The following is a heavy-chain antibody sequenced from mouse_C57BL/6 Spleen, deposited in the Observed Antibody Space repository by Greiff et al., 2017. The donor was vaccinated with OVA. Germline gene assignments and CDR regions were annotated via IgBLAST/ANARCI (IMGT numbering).Heavy chain of an antibody. D-gene: IGHD1-1*01. CDR1: GYPFTGYW. Sequence: QVQLKQSGAELMKPGASVKLSCKATGYPFTGYWIEWVKQRPGHGLEWIGEILPGSGSTNYNEKFKGKATFTADTSSNTAYMQLSRLTTEDSAIYYCARRGVYYGSSYYYAMDYWGQGTSVTVSS. CDR2: ILPGSGST. CDR3: ARRGVYYGSSYYYAMDY. J-gene: IGHJ4*01. V-gene: IGHV1-9*01.